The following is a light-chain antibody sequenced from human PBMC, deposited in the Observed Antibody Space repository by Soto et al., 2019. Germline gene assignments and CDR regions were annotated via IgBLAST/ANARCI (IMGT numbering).Light chain of an antibody. Sequence: DIQMTQSPSSLSASVGDRVTITCRASQGISNYLAWYQQKPGKVPKLLIYAASTLQLVVPSRFSGSGSGTDFTLTISSLQPEDGATYYCQKHNSAPFTFGPGNKVDIK. CDR1: QGISNY. V-gene: IGKV1-27*01. J-gene: IGKJ3*01. CDR2: AAS. CDR3: QKHNSAPFT.